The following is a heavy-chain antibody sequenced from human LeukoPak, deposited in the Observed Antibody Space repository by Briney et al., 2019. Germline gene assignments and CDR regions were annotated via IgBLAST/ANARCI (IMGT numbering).Heavy chain of an antibody. J-gene: IGHJ6*03. V-gene: IGHV1-18*01. CDR3: AREVVPAAVHYYYYYMDV. D-gene: IGHD2-2*01. CDR1: GYTFTSYG. Sequence: ASVKVSCKASGYTFTSYGISWVRQAPGQGLEWMGWISAYNGNTNYAQKLQGRVTMTTDTSTSTAYMELRSLRSDDTAVYYCAREVVPAAVHYYYYYMDVWGKGTTVTVSS. CDR2: ISAYNGNT.